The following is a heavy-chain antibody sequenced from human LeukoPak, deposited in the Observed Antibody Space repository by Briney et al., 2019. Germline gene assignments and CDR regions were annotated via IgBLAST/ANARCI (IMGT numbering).Heavy chain of an antibody. J-gene: IGHJ3*02. V-gene: IGHV3-23*01. CDR3: AKGVSGINNACDI. CDR2: ISGSGGKT. Sequence: GGSVRLSCAASGFTFSSYAMSCARHAPGKGLEGLAVISGSGGKTYYAGSVKGPLTISRDNSKNTLYLQMNSLRAEDTAVYYCAKGVSGINNACDIWGQGTTVTVSS. D-gene: IGHD1-1*01. CDR1: GFTFSSYA.